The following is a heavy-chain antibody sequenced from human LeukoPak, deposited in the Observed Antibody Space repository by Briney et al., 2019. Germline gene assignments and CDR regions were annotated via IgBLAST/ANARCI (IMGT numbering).Heavy chain of an antibody. V-gene: IGHV4-34*01. CDR3: ASGSYSDLYFQP. CDR1: GGSFSSYY. D-gene: IGHD1-26*01. Sequence: PSETLSLTCAAYGGSFSSYYWSWIRQPPGKGLEWIGEINHSGSTNYNPSLKSRVTISVDTSKNHFSLKLSSVTATDTAVYYCASGSYSDLYFQPWGQGTLVTVSS. J-gene: IGHJ1*01. CDR2: INHSGST.